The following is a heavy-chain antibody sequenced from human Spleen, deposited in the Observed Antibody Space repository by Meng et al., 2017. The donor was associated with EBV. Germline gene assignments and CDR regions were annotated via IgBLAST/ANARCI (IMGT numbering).Heavy chain of an antibody. V-gene: IGHV4-4*02. Sequence: QVQLQESGPGLVRPSXXLSRTCAVSRGFITSGDWWSWVRQSPGKGLEWIGEIHHSGGTSYNPSLKSRVTISLDMSKDQFSLRLSSVTAADTAVYYCARAGYHRPASEYWGQGTLVSVSS. CDR3: ARAGYHRPASEY. J-gene: IGHJ4*02. D-gene: IGHD2-15*01. CDR2: IHHSGGT. CDR1: RGFITSGDW.